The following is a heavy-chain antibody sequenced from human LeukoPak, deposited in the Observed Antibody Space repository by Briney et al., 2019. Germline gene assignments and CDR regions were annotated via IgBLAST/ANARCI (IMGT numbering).Heavy chain of an antibody. V-gene: IGHV3-30*18. J-gene: IGHJ4*02. CDR1: GFTFSNYD. CDR2: ISYDGSNK. CDR3: AKDREGTTFDN. Sequence: PGRSLGLSCAASGFTFSNYDMHWVRQAPGKGLEWVAVISYDGSNKYYADSVKGRFTISRDNSKNTVYLQMNSLRAEDTAVYYCAKDREGTTFDNWGQGTLVTVSS. D-gene: IGHD1-7*01.